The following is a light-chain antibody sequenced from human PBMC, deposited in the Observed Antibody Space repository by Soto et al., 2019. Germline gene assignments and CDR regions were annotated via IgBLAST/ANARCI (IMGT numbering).Light chain of an antibody. V-gene: IGLV2-23*01. CDR2: EGT. CDR3: CSYAGSSTVL. CDR1: SSDVGSYNF. Sequence: QSALTQPASVSGFPGQSITISCTGTSSDVGSYNFVSWYQQHPGKAPKLMIYEGTQRPSGVSDHFSGSKSGNTASLTISGLQADDEADYYCCSYAGSSTVLFGGGTKLTVL. J-gene: IGLJ2*01.